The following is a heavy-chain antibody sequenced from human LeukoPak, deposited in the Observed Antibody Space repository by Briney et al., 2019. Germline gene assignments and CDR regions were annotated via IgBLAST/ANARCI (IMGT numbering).Heavy chain of an antibody. Sequence: GGSLRLSCAASGFPFDDYGMSWVRQAPGKGLEWVSGINWNGGSTGYADSVKGRFTISRDNAKNSLYLQMNSLRAEDTALYYCARSYYESSGYPPTSFDYWGQGTLVTVSS. D-gene: IGHD3-22*01. J-gene: IGHJ4*02. CDR3: ARSYYESSGYPPTSFDY. V-gene: IGHV3-20*04. CDR2: INWNGGST. CDR1: GFPFDDYG.